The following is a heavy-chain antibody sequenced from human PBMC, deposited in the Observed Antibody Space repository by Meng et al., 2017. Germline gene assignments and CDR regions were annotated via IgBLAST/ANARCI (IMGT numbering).Heavy chain of an antibody. CDR1: ADSLVVVSPY. CDR2: IDYGGCT. D-gene: IGHD3-16*01. CDR3: ARTRGDYYFDY. Sequence: PDLLVPSRTLSLTSASSADSLVVVSPYWSLFQPPPGKGLELIRYIDYGGCTSYNPSLRSRVTISVDTSNNQFSLKLSSVTAADTAVFYCARTRGDYYFDYWGQGTLVTVSS. V-gene: IGHV4-61*01. J-gene: IGHJ4*02.